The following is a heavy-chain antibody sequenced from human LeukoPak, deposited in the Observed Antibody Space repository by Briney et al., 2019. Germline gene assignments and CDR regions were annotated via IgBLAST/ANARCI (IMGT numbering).Heavy chain of an antibody. CDR3: AKVQEMDTILPPFHY. CDR1: GFTFSNYA. J-gene: IGHJ4*02. Sequence: GGSLRLSCAASGFTFSNYAMSWVSQVPGKGLEWVSAISGSGGNTFYADSVKGRFTISRDNSKNTLYLQVNSLRAADTAIYYCAKVQEMDTILPPFHYWGQGTLVTVSS. V-gene: IGHV3-23*01. D-gene: IGHD5-24*01. CDR2: ISGSGGNT.